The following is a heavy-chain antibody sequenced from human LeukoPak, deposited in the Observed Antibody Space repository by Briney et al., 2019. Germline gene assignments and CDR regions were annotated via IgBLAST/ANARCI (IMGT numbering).Heavy chain of an antibody. V-gene: IGHV3-53*01. CDR1: GFTVSSNY. D-gene: IGHD5-18*01. J-gene: IGHJ4*02. Sequence: GGSLRLSCAASGFTVSSNYMSWVRQAPGKGLEWVSIIYDGGRTNYADSVKGRFTISRDNSKNTLYLQMNSLRAEDPAVYYCARGVRGYSHGSRFDYWGQGTLVTVSS. CDR2: IYDGGRT. CDR3: ARGVRGYSHGSRFDY.